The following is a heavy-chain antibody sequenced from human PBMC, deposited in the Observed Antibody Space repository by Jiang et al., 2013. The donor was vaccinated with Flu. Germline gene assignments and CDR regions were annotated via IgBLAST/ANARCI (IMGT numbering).Heavy chain of an antibody. V-gene: IGHV2-5*01. J-gene: IGHJ3*02. D-gene: IGHD2-2*01. CDR2: IYWNDDK. CDR1: GFSLSTSGVG. CDR3: AHSQLYLVPATIVPPFDI. Sequence: KPTQTLTLTCTFSGFSLSTSGVGVGWIRQPPGKALEWLALIYWNDDKRYSPSLKSRLTITKDTSKNQVVLTMTNMDPVDTATYYCAHSQLYLVPATIVPPFDIWGQGTMVTVSS.